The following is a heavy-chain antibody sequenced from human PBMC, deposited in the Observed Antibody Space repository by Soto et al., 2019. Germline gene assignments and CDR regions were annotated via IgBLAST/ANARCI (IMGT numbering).Heavy chain of an antibody. CDR1: GGSFSGYY. J-gene: IGHJ5*02. V-gene: IGHV4-34*01. D-gene: IGHD3-10*01. Sequence: SETLSLTCAVYGGSFSGYYWSWIRQPPGKGLEWIGEINHSGSTNYNPSLKSRVTISVDTSKNQFSLKLSSVAAADTAVYYCAREAWLSWFDPWGQGTLVTVSS. CDR2: INHSGST. CDR3: AREAWLSWFDP.